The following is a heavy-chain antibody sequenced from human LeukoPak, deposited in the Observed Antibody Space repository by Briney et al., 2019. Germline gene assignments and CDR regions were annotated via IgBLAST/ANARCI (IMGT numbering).Heavy chain of an antibody. V-gene: IGHV4-39*01. D-gene: IGHD3-22*01. Sequence: PSETLSLTCTVSGGSISSSGYYWGWIRQPPGKGLEWIGSIYYSGSTYYSPSLKSRVTISVDTSKNQFSLKLSSVTAADTAVYYCARHRVISRLFDYWGQGTLVTVSS. J-gene: IGHJ4*02. CDR3: ARHRVISRLFDY. CDR2: IYYSGST. CDR1: GGSISSSGYY.